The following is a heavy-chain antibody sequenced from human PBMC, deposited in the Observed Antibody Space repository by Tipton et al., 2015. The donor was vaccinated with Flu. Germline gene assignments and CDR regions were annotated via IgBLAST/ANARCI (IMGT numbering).Heavy chain of an antibody. Sequence: SLRLSCAASGFIFSDYWMTWVRQAPGRGLEWVANINQDASKTYYLDSVKGRFTISRDNGKNSLSLYMNSLRVEDTALYYCVKAIAAAGGYWGQGTLVTVSS. CDR1: GFIFSDYW. V-gene: IGHV3-7*01. J-gene: IGHJ4*02. CDR3: VKAIAAAGGY. D-gene: IGHD6-13*01. CDR2: INQDASKT.